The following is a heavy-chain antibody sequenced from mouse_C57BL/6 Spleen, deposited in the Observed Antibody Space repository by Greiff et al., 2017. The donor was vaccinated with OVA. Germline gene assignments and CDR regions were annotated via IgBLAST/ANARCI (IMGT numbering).Heavy chain of an antibody. CDR1: GYTFTDYY. CDR2: INPNNGGT. V-gene: IGHV1-26*01. Sequence: EVQLQQSGPELVKPGASVKISCKASGYTFTDYYMNWVKQSHGKSLEWIGDINPNNGGTSYNQKFKGKATLTVDKSSSTAYMELRSLTSEDSAVYYCARSLRDYYAMDYWGQGTSVTVSS. CDR3: ARSLRDYYAMDY. D-gene: IGHD1-1*01. J-gene: IGHJ4*01.